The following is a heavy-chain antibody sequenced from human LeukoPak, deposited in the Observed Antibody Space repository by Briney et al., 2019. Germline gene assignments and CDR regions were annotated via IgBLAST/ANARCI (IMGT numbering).Heavy chain of an antibody. J-gene: IGHJ4*02. CDR2: ISAYNGNT. V-gene: IGHV1-18*01. D-gene: IGHD3-22*01. Sequence: ASVKVSCKASGYTFTSYGISWVRQAPGQGLGWMGWISAYNGNTNYAQKLQGRVTMTTDTSTSTAYMELRSLRSDDTAVYYCARAPPLYDSSGYYYSLDYWGQGTLVTVSS. CDR1: GYTFTSYG. CDR3: ARAPPLYDSSGYYYSLDY.